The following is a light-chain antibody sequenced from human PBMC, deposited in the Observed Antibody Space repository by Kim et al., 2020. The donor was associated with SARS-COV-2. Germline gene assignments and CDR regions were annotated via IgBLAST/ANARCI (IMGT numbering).Light chain of an antibody. CDR1: QDIKNY. Sequence: DIQMTQSPSSLSASVGDRVTITCRASQDIKNYLAWFQQRPGKAPQSLIYSVSTLQSGVPSRFSGSGSGTDFTLTISNLQPEDFATYYCQHFHSYPLTFGGGTKVEIK. V-gene: IGKV1-16*01. CDR3: QHFHSYPLT. J-gene: IGKJ4*01. CDR2: SVS.